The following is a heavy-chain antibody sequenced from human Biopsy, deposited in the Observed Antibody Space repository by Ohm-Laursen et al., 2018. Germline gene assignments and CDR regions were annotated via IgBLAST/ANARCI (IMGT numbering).Heavy chain of an antibody. Sequence: SSVKVSCNASGGIFSSYAMSWVRQAPGQGLEWMGRIIPLLGITNYAQKFQGRVTISADKSTSTAYMELSSLRSEDTAAYYCAREYPEGDVWGQGTTVTVSS. V-gene: IGHV1-69*04. CDR2: IIPLLGIT. CDR1: GGIFSSYA. J-gene: IGHJ6*02. D-gene: IGHD2-2*02. CDR3: AREYPEGDV.